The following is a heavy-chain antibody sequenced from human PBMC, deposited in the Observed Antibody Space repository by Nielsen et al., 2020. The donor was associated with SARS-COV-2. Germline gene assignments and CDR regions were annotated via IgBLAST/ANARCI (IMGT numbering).Heavy chain of an antibody. D-gene: IGHD2-2*01. CDR3: ARAQIGYCSSTSCSNAFDI. V-gene: IGHV3-21*01. CDR2: ISSSSSYI. J-gene: IGHJ3*02. CDR1: GFTFSSTW. Sequence: GESLKISCSASGFTFSSTWMDWVRQAPGKGLEWVSSISSSSSYIYYADSVKGRFTISRDNAKNSLYLQMNSLRAEDTAVYYCARAQIGYCSSTSCSNAFDIWGQGTMVTVSS.